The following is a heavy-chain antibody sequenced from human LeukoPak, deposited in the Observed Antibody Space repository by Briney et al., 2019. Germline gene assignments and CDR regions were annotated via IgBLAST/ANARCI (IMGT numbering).Heavy chain of an antibody. D-gene: IGHD2-15*01. CDR3: ARGSDIVVVAAAPPPVWYFDY. J-gene: IGHJ4*02. CDR1: GGSFSGYY. Sequence: SETLSLTCAVYGGSFSGYYWSWIRQPPGKGLEWIGEINHSGSTNYNPSLKSRVTISVDTSKNQFSLKLSSVTAADTAVYYCARGSDIVVVAAAPPPVWYFDYWGQGTLVTVSS. CDR2: INHSGST. V-gene: IGHV4-34*01.